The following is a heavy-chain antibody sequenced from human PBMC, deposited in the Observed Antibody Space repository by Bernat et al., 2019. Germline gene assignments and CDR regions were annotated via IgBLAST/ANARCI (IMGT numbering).Heavy chain of an antibody. CDR2: ISGGGGST. V-gene: IGHV3-23*01. Sequence: EVQLLESGGGLVQPGGSLRLSCAASGFTFTSYAMSWVRQAPGKGLGWVSVISGGGGSTYYADSGKGRFTISRDNSKNTLYLQMNSLRAEDTAVFYCAKARLCTGGVCYFDYWGQGTLVTVSS. D-gene: IGHD2-8*02. CDR3: AKARLCTGGVCYFDY. J-gene: IGHJ4*02. CDR1: GFTFTSYA.